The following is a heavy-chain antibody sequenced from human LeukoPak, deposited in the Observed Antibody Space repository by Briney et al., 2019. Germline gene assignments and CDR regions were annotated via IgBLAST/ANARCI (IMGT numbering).Heavy chain of an antibody. V-gene: IGHV4-4*07. Sequence: SETLSLTCTVSGGSISSYYWSWIRQPAGKGLEWIGRIYTSGSTNYNPSLKSRVTISVDTSKNQFSLKLSSVTAADTAVYYCARSGGYGDYGYYYGMDVWGQGTTVTVSS. J-gene: IGHJ6*02. CDR2: IYTSGST. CDR1: GGSISSYY. D-gene: IGHD4-17*01. CDR3: ARSGGYGDYGYYYGMDV.